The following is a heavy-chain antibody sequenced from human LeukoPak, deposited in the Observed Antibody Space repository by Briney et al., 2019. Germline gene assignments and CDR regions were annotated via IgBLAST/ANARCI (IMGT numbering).Heavy chain of an antibody. V-gene: IGHV1-2*02. Sequence: ASVKVSCKASGYTFTGYYMHWVRQAPGRGLAWMGWINPNSGGTNYAQKFQGRVTMTRDTSISTAYMELSRLRSDDTAVYYCARVVTARFNLFDYWGQGPLVTVSS. CDR2: INPNSGGT. CDR3: ARVVTARFNLFDY. D-gene: IGHD2-21*01. J-gene: IGHJ4*02. CDR1: GYTFTGYY.